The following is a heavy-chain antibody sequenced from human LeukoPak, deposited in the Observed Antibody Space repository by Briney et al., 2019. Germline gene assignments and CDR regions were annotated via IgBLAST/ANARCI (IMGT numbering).Heavy chain of an antibody. CDR1: GGSISSYY. Sequence: PSETLSLTCTVSGGSISSYYWSWIRQPPGKGLEWIGNINYRGSTNYNPSLKSRVTISVDTSKNQFSLKLSSVTAADTAVYYCASSTYYYDSSGYDFDYWGQGTLVTVSS. D-gene: IGHD3-22*01. J-gene: IGHJ4*02. CDR2: INYRGST. CDR3: ASSTYYYDSSGYDFDY. V-gene: IGHV4-59*01.